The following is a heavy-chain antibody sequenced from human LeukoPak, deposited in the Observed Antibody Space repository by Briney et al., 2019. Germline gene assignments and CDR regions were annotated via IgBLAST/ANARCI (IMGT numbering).Heavy chain of an antibody. V-gene: IGHV4-59*01. CDR2: ISYNGNT. CDR3: ARVDAQDGSFSFDY. CDR1: GGSISAYY. J-gene: IGHJ4*02. Sequence: SETLSLTCTVSGGSISAYYWSWIRQSPGKGLEWIGSISYNGNTNYNPSLKSRVTISVDTSKNQFSLKLSSVTAADTAVYYCARVDAQDGSFSFDYWGQGTLVTVSS. D-gene: IGHD3-10*01.